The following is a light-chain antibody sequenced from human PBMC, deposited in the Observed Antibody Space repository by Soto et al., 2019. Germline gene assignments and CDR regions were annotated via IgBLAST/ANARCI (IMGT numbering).Light chain of an antibody. Sequence: QSVLTQPASVSGSHGQSITLSCTGTSSEVGGYNYVSWYQQHPGKAPKLMIYDVSNRPSGVSNRFSGAKSGNTASLTISGLQAEDESDYYCSSYTSSSTYYVFGTGIKLTVL. CDR1: SSEVGGYNY. CDR3: SSYTSSSTYYV. V-gene: IGLV2-14*01. J-gene: IGLJ1*01. CDR2: DVS.